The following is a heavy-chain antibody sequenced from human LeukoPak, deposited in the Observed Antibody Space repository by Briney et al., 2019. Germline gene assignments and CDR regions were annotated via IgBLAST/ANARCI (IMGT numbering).Heavy chain of an antibody. CDR1: GFNVSSNY. CDR3: VTSTGQQFIPYDY. Sequence: GGSLRLSCAASGFNVSSNYMTWIRQAPGKGLEWVSLIYGADAAYYAESVRGRFMISRDNLKNTLFLQMNSLRVENTAVYYCVTSTGQQFIPYDYWGQGTHVTVSS. J-gene: IGHJ4*02. V-gene: IGHV3-66*02. CDR2: IYGADAA. D-gene: IGHD6-13*01.